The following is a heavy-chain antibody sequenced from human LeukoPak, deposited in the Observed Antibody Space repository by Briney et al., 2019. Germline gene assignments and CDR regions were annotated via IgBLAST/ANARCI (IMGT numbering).Heavy chain of an antibody. D-gene: IGHD3-22*01. CDR2: IYAGGST. Sequence: GGSLRLSCAASGLTVSDNYMTWVRQAPGKGLEWVSVIYAGGSTFYADSVKGRFTISRDNSKNTVYLQMNSLRAEDTAVYHCARDRSYDSSGYPFDFWGQGTLVTVSS. V-gene: IGHV3-66*02. J-gene: IGHJ4*02. CDR1: GLTVSDNY. CDR3: ARDRSYDSSGYPFDF.